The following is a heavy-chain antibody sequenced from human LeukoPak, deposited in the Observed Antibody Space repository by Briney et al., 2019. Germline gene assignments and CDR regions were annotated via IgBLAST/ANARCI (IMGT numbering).Heavy chain of an antibody. CDR2: IIPIFGTA. CDR1: GGTFSSYA. Sequence: GSSVKVSCKASGGTFSSYAISWVRQAPGQGLEWMGGIIPIFGTANYAQKFQGRDTITADESTSTAYMELSSLRSEDTAVYYCARGVSYYDFWSGYWDLYFDYWGQGTLVTVSS. CDR3: ARGVSYYDFWSGYWDLYFDY. J-gene: IGHJ4*02. D-gene: IGHD3-3*01. V-gene: IGHV1-69*01.